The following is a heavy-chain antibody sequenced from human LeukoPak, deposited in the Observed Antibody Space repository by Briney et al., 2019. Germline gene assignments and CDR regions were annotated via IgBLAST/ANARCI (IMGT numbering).Heavy chain of an antibody. CDR3: ARSRSSWYYFDY. V-gene: IGHV3-30*04. J-gene: IGHJ4*02. CDR1: GFTFSSYA. Sequence: GGSLRLSCAASGFTFSSYAMHLVRQAPGKGLEWVAVISYDGSNKYYADSVKGRFTISRDNSKSTLYLQMNSLRAEDTAVYYCARSRSSWYYFDYWGQGTLVTVYS. D-gene: IGHD6-13*01. CDR2: ISYDGSNK.